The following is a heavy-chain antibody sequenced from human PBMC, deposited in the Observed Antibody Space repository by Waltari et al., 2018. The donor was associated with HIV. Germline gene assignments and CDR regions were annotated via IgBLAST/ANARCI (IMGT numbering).Heavy chain of an antibody. CDR3: ATSEDGYRFDY. J-gene: IGHJ4*02. V-gene: IGHV4-59*01. Sequence: QVQLQESGPGLVKPSETLSLTCSVPAGAIYSWDWIRPPPGKGLEWIAYKYYSGSSNYNPSLYSRVTISEDTSKNQLSLSLTSVTAADTAVYYCATSEDGYRFDYWGQGTLVTVAS. CDR2: KYYSGSS. CDR1: AGAIYS. D-gene: IGHD2-21*01.